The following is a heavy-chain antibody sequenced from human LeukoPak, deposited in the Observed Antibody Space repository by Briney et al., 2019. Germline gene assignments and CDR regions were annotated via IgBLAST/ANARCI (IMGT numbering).Heavy chain of an antibody. CDR1: GYSISSGYY. J-gene: IGHJ4*02. V-gene: IGHV4-38-2*01. CDR3: AGGSPASDY. Sequence: PSETLSLTCAVSGYSISSGYYWGWIRQPPGKGLEWIGSIYHSGSTYYNPSLKSRVTISVDTSKNQFSLKLSSVTAADTAVYYCAGGSPASDYWGQGTLVTVSS. D-gene: IGHD2-2*01. CDR2: IYHSGST.